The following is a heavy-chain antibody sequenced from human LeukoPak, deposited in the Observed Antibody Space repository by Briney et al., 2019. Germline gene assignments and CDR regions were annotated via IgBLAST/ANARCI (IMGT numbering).Heavy chain of an antibody. V-gene: IGHV1-8*01. J-gene: IGHJ4*02. D-gene: IGHD3-22*01. CDR1: GYTFTSYD. CDR3: ATRITMIVEDYFDY. CDR2: MNPNSGNT. Sequence: GSVKVSCKASGYTFTSYDINWVRQATGQGLEWMGWMNPNSGNTGYAQKFQGRVTMTRNTSISTAYMELSSLRFEDTAVYYCATRITMIVEDYFDYWGQGTLVTVSS.